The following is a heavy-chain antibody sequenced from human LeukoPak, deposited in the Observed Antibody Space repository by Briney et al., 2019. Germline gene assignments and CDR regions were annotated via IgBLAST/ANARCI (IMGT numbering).Heavy chain of an antibody. CDR1: GYSISSGYY. CDR2: IYYSGSA. V-gene: IGHV4-38-2*02. Sequence: PSETLSLTCTVPGYSISSGYYWGWIRQPPGKGLEWIGSIYYSGSAYYNPSLKSRVTISVDTSKNQFSLKLSSVTAADTAVYYCARGSGYYYVDFDYWGQGTLVTVSS. J-gene: IGHJ4*02. D-gene: IGHD3-22*01. CDR3: ARGSGYYYVDFDY.